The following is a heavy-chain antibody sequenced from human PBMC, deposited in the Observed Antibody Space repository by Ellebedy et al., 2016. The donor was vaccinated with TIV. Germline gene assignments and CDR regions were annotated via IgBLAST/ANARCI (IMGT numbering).Heavy chain of an antibody. Sequence: GESLKISCAASGFTFSRYAMHWVRQAPGKGLEPVSGIRSNGDSTHYADSVKGRFTMSRDNSKNTLNLQMSSLRAEDSAVYYCVKATITLVRVVKYDMDVWGQGSTVTVSS. J-gene: IGHJ6*02. CDR1: GFTFSRYA. D-gene: IGHD3-10*01. V-gene: IGHV3-64D*06. CDR3: VKATITLVRVVKYDMDV. CDR2: IRSNGDST.